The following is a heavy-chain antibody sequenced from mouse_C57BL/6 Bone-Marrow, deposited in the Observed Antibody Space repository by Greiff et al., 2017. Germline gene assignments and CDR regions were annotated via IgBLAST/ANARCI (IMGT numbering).Heavy chain of an antibody. D-gene: IGHD2-9*01. J-gene: IGHJ2*01. CDR1: GYTFTSYW. V-gene: IGHV1-69*01. Sequence: VQLQQSGAELVMPGASVKLSCKASGYTFTSYWMHWVKQRPGQGLEWIGEIDPSDSYTNYNQKFKGKSTLTVDKSSSTAYMQLSSLTSEDSAVYYCARRRPTYYGYDEEGYFDYWGQGTTLTVSS. CDR2: IDPSDSYT. CDR3: ARRRPTYYGYDEEGYFDY.